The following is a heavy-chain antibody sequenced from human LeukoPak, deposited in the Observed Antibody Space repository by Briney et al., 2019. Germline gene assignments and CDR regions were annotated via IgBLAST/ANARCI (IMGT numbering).Heavy chain of an antibody. Sequence: SETLSLTRTVSRGSIHSYWSWVRQPAGTGLEWIGRVSGSGTITYNPALQSRLTISIDTSKNQFSLKLSSVTAADTAVYYCARVADATKYFYYYYYMDVWGKGTTVTVSS. CDR3: ARVADATKYFYYYYYMDV. D-gene: IGHD2-15*01. CDR2: VSGSGTI. J-gene: IGHJ6*03. CDR1: RGSIHSY. V-gene: IGHV4-4*07.